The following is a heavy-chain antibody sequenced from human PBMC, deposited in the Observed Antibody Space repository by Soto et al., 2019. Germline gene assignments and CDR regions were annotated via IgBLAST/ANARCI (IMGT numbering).Heavy chain of an antibody. CDR1: PFTVSTNY. CDR3: ARHYPYYYGSGRAS. CDR2: IYSGGST. J-gene: IGHJ4*02. Sequence: LTRAASPFTVSTNYMSWVRQTPGKGLEWVSVIYSGGSTYYADSVKGRFTISRDNSKNTLYLQMNSLRAEDTAVYYCARHYPYYYGSGRASWGQGTLVTVS. V-gene: IGHV3-66*04. D-gene: IGHD3-10*01.